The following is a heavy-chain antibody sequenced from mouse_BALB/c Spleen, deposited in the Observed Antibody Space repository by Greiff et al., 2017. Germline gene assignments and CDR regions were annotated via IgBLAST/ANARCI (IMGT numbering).Heavy chain of an antibody. V-gene: IGHV3-2*02. Sequence: VQLKESGPGLVKPSQSLSLTCTVTGYSITSDYAWNWIRQFPGNKLEWMGYISYSGSTSYNPSLKSRISITRDTSKNQFFLQLNSVTTEDTATYYCARERTDRYDDYYAMDYWGQGTSVTVSS. CDR2: ISYSGST. CDR3: ARERTDRYDDYYAMDY. D-gene: IGHD2-14*01. J-gene: IGHJ4*01. CDR1: GYSITSDYA.